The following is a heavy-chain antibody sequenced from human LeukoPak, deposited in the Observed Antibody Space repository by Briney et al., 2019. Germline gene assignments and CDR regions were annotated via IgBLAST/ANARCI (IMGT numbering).Heavy chain of an antibody. CDR1: GGSGSSGSHY. D-gene: IGHD3-22*01. J-gene: IGHJ4*02. Sequence: PSETLSLTCTVSGGSGSSGSHYWSWIRQPPGKRLEWIGYINDSGSTSYNPSLKSRVTISVDTSQNQFSLKLTSVTAADTAVYYCARAVVLYYFDYWGQGTLVTVSS. CDR3: ARAVVLYYFDY. V-gene: IGHV4-61*01. CDR2: INDSGST.